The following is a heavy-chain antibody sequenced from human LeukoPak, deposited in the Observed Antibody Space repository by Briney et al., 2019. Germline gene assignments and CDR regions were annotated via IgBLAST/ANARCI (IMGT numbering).Heavy chain of an antibody. D-gene: IGHD2-15*01. CDR1: GGSFSGYY. Sequence: SETLSLTCAVYGGSFSGYYWSWIRQPLGKGLEWIGEINHSGSTNYNPSLKSRVTISVDTSKNQFSLKLSSVTAADTAVYYCASLSVVEDYWGQGTLVTVSS. CDR3: ASLSVVEDY. J-gene: IGHJ4*02. CDR2: INHSGST. V-gene: IGHV4-34*01.